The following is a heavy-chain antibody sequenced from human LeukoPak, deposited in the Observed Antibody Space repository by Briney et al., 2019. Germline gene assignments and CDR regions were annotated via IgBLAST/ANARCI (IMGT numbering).Heavy chain of an antibody. CDR1: GGSINSGDYY. CDR2: IYYSGST. CDR3: ARGSLYCSGGSCYPYYFDY. V-gene: IGHV4-39*07. J-gene: IGHJ4*02. D-gene: IGHD2-15*01. Sequence: SETLSLTCTVSGGSINSGDYYWVWIRQPPGKGLEWIGSIYYSGSTSYNPSLKSRVTMTVDTSKSQFSLKLSSVTAADTAVYYCARGSLYCSGGSCYPYYFDYWGQGTLVTVSS.